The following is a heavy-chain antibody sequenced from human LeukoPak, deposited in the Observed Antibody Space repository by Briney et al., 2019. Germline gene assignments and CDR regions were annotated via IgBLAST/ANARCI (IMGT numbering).Heavy chain of an antibody. CDR3: ARDWIAITMVRGVMSPRWFDP. J-gene: IGHJ5*02. D-gene: IGHD3-10*01. V-gene: IGHV1-69*13. Sequence: SVTVSCKVSGGTFLSYAINWVRQAPGQGLEWMGGIIPIFSTVNYAQNFQDRITITADESTTTAYMELSSLRSEDTAVYYCARDWIAITMVRGVMSPRWFDPWGQGTLVTVSS. CDR1: GGTFLSYA. CDR2: IIPIFSTV.